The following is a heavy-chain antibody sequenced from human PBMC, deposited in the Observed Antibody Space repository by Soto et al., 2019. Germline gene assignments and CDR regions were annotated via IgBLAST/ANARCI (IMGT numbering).Heavy chain of an antibody. CDR2: ISYDGNNK. V-gene: IGHV3-30*03. CDR3: VDDYVANDAFDI. CDR1: GFTFSSYG. Sequence: SLRLSCAASGFTFSSYGIHWVRQAPGKGLEWVAVISYDGNNKYYADSVKGRFTISRDNSENTLYLQMNSLRAEDTAVYYCVDDYVANDAFDIWGQGKMVTV. J-gene: IGHJ3*02. D-gene: IGHD3-10*02.